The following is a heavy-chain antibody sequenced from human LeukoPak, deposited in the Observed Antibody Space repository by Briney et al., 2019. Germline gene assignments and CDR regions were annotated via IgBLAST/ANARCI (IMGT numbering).Heavy chain of an antibody. CDR3: AHNNYFGSAYYYFDY. Sequence: SGPTLVKPTQTLTLTCTFSGFSLSGSGVGVGWIRQPPGKALEWLALIYWDDDKRYSPSLKSRLTITKDTSKDQVVLTITNMDPVDTATYYCAHNNYFGSAYYYFDYWGQGTLVTVSS. CDR1: GFSLSGSGVG. V-gene: IGHV2-5*02. CDR2: IYWDDDK. J-gene: IGHJ4*02. D-gene: IGHD3-10*01.